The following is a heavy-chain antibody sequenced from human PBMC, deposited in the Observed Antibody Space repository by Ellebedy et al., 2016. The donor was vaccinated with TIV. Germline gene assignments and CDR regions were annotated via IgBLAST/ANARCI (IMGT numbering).Heavy chain of an antibody. CDR2: ISANGGTT. D-gene: IGHD3/OR15-3a*01. CDR3: ARRSTDFAFDS. V-gene: IGHV3-23*01. J-gene: IGHJ4*02. Sequence: PGGSLRLFCAASGFTFSTYPMNWVRQAPGKGLEWVSIISANGGTTYYADSVKGRFTISRDNSKNTLFLQMSSLRAEDTAVYFCARRSTDFAFDSWGQGTLVTVSS. CDR1: GFTFSTYP.